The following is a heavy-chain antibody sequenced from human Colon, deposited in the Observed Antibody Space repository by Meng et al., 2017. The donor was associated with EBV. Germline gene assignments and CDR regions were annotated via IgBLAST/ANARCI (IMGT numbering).Heavy chain of an antibody. J-gene: IGHJ4*02. Sequence: QVRLQQLGAGLLKPSETLSLTCTVNGGSFSGYVWSWVHQPPGKGMEWIGEVSHPGSANYNPSLKSRVTISVDASEKQFFLRLTSVTAADSAVYYCARVPTTGYKDHWGQGTLVTVSS. CDR2: VSHPGSA. CDR1: GGSFSGYV. D-gene: IGHD3-9*01. CDR3: ARVPTTGYKDH. V-gene: IGHV4-34*01.